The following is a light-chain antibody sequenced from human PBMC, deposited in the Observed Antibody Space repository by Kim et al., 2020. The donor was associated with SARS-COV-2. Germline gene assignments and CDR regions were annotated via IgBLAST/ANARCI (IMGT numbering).Light chain of an antibody. CDR3: AAWDDTLSGPV. Sequence: QSVLTQPPSASGTPGQRATISCSGGTSNIGSNSVYWYKQSPGTAPKLLIYINHQRPSGVPDRFSGSKSGTSASLAISGLRSEDEAEYYCAAWDDTLSGPVFGGGTKVTVL. CDR1: TSNIGSNS. CDR2: INH. J-gene: IGLJ3*02. V-gene: IGLV1-47*02.